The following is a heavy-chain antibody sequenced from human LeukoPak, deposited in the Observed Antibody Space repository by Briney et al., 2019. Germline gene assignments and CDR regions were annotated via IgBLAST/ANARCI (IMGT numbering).Heavy chain of an antibody. CDR1: GGTFSSYA. CDR2: IIPIFGTA. D-gene: IGHD4-23*01. J-gene: IGHJ4*02. CDR3: ARDRQSHGGNSAGYFDY. Sequence: EASVKVSCKASGGTFSSYAISWVRQAPGQGLEWMGGIIPIFGTANYAQKFQGRVTITADKSTSTAYMELSSLRSEDTAVYYCARDRQSHGGNSAGYFDYWGQGTLVTVSS. V-gene: IGHV1-69*06.